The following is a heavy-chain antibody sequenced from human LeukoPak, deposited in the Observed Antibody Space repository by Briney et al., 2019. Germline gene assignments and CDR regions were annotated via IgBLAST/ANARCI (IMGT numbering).Heavy chain of an antibody. CDR2: IYSDGST. J-gene: IGHJ4*02. CDR3: ARRPDYGGTPTFDY. CDR1: GFTVSSNY. D-gene: IGHD4-23*01. V-gene: IGHV3-66*01. Sequence: PGGSLRLSCAASGFTVSSNYMSWVRQAPGKGLEWVSVIYSDGSTYYADSVKGRFTISRDNSKNTVYLQMNSLRAEDTAVYFCARRPDYGGTPTFDYWGQGTLVTVSS.